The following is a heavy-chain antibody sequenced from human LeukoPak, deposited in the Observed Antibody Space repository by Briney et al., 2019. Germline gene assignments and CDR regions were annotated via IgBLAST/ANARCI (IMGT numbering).Heavy chain of an antibody. J-gene: IGHJ5*02. CDR2: ISYSGST. CDR3: ARDLFAQTTGTLHL. Sequence: PSETLSLTCTVSGGPLNNYYWSWIRQPPGKGLEWVGYISYSGSTNYSPSLESRVTISIDTSKKQLSLNLRSVTAADTAVYYCARDLFAQTTGTLHLWGQGTLVTVSS. D-gene: IGHD1-1*01. CDR1: GGPLNNYY. V-gene: IGHV4-59*01.